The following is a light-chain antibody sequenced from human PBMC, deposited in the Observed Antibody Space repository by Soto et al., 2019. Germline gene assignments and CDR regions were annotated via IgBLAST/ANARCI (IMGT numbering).Light chain of an antibody. V-gene: IGKV1-39*01. CDR2: AAS. CDR1: QSISWY. CDR3: QQSYSRQT. J-gene: IGKJ1*01. Sequence: DIQMTQSPSSLSASIGDRVTITCRTSQSISWYLNWYQQKPGKAPKLLIYAASSLQSGVPSRFSGSGSGTDFTLTISSLQPEDFATYFCQQSYSRQTFGQGTKV.